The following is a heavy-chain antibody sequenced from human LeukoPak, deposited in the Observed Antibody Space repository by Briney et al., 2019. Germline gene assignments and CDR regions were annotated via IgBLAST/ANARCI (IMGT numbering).Heavy chain of an antibody. V-gene: IGHV1-69*13. CDR1: GGTFSGHA. CDR2: SIPIFGTA. CDR3: AVNPSTMVQVVLGPNWFDP. Sequence: SVKVSCKASGGTFSGHAISWGRQAPGQGLEWMGGSIPIFGTANYAQEFQGRVTITADESTSTAYMELSSLRSEDTAVYYCAVNPSTMVQVVLGPNWFDPWGQGTLVTVSS. J-gene: IGHJ5*02. D-gene: IGHD3-10*01.